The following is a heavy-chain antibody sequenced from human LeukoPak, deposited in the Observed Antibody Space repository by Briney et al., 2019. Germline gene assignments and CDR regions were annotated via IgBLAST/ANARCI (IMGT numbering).Heavy chain of an antibody. Sequence: GGSLRLSCSASGFTFSSYAMHWVRQAPGKGLEYLSAISSNGGSTYYADSVKGRFTISRDNSKNTLYLQMSSLRAEDTAVYYCVKGLEGSGWYQAFDYWGQGTLVTVSS. CDR2: ISSNGGST. CDR3: VKGLEGSGWYQAFDY. CDR1: GFTFSSYA. D-gene: IGHD6-13*01. V-gene: IGHV3-64D*06. J-gene: IGHJ4*02.